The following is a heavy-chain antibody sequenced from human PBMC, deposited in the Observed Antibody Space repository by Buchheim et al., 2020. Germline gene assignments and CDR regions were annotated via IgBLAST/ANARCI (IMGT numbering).Heavy chain of an antibody. V-gene: IGHV3-23*01. CDR1: GFTFSTYS. J-gene: IGHJ5*02. CDR3: AKAARDHKAVAGSYEGPGMRWFDP. D-gene: IGHD6-19*01. CDR2: ISGSGGST. Sequence: ELQLLESGGGLVQPGGSLRLSCATSGFTFSTYSMSWVRQAPGKGLEWVSAISGSGGSTYYADSVKGRFTISRDNSKNTLYLQMNSLRAEDKAVCYCAKAARDHKAVAGSYEGPGMRWFDPWGQGTL.